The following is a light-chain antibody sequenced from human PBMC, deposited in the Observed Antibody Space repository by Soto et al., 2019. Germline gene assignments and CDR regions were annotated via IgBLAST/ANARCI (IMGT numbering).Light chain of an antibody. CDR3: CSHAGGYTWV. V-gene: IGLV2-11*01. CDR1: SRDVGAYNY. Sequence: QSALSQPRSMSESPGQSVTISCSGTSRDVGAYNYVSWFQHHPGKAPKLIIYDVTRRPSGVPDRFSGSKSGNTASLTISGLQTEDEADYYCCSHAGGYTWVFGGGTKVTV. CDR2: DVT. J-gene: IGLJ3*02.